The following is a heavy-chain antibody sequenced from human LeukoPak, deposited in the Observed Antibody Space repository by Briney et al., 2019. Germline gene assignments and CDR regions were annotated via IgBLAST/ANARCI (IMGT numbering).Heavy chain of an antibody. Sequence: GGSLRLSCAAYGFTFSSHWMTWVRQAPGKGLEWVASLRQGGSEKYYVDSVKGRFIVSRDDAKNSLYLQMNSLSADDTAVYFCARGPHYGDRVDYLDSWGQRTKVTVSS. CDR3: ARGPHYGDRVDYLDS. J-gene: IGHJ4*02. CDR1: GFTFSSHW. D-gene: IGHD4-17*01. V-gene: IGHV3-7*01. CDR2: LRQGGSEK.